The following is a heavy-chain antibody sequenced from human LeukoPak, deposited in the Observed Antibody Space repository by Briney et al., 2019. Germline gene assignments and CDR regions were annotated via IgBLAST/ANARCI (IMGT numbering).Heavy chain of an antibody. V-gene: IGHV4-31*03. CDR2: IYYSGST. CDR3: ARGDYGDYVGGTWFDP. D-gene: IGHD4-17*01. CDR1: GVSISSGGYY. Sequence: PSETLSLTCTVSGVSISSGGYYWSWLRQHPGKGLEWIGYIYYSGSTYYNPSLKSRVTISVDTSRNQFSLKLSSVTAADTAVYYCARGDYGDYVGGTWFDPWGQGTLVTVSS. J-gene: IGHJ5*02.